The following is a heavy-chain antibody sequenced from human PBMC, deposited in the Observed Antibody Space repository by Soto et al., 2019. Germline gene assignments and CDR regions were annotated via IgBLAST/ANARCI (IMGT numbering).Heavy chain of an antibody. CDR1: GFTFSSDW. CDR2: IGKDGSKT. CDR3: ARDVSPGTIRLYLDACDI. J-gene: IGHJ3*02. V-gene: IGHV3-7*05. Sequence: EVRLVESGGGLVQPGGSLRLSCAASGFTFSSDWMTWVRQAPGKGLEWVANIGKDGSKTSYLDSERGRFTISRDNGQSSLYLHRDSLRAEDTALYYCARDVSPGTIRLYLDACDIWGQGTMVTVSS. D-gene: IGHD2-8*01.